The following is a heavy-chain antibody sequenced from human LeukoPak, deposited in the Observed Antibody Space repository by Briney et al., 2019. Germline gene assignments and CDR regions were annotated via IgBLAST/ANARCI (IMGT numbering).Heavy chain of an antibody. CDR2: ISSDGSSS. CDR1: GFTFSSSW. J-gene: IGHJ4*02. CDR3: ARDYHNKGHDY. V-gene: IGHV3-74*01. Sequence: GGSLRLSCEASGFTFSSSWMHWVRQAPGKGLVWVSRISSDGSSSSYADSVKGRFTISRDNAKNTLSLQMNSLRAEDTAVYYCARDYHNKGHDYWGPGTLVTVSS. D-gene: IGHD2/OR15-2a*01.